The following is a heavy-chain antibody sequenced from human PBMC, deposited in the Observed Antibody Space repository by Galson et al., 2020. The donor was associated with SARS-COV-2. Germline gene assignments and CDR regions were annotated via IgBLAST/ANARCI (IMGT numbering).Heavy chain of an antibody. Sequence: SETLSLTCTVSARSVSSGSYYWSWIRQTPGKGLEWLGYIYYSRSTNYNPSLKSPVTIAVDTSKNQFSLKLSSVTAADTAVYYCARLPRSKEPDYYYYYGMDVWGQGTTVTVSS. CDR3: ARLPRSKEPDYYYYYGMDV. CDR2: IYYSRST. V-gene: IGHV4-61*01. CDR1: ARSVSSGSYY. J-gene: IGHJ6*02.